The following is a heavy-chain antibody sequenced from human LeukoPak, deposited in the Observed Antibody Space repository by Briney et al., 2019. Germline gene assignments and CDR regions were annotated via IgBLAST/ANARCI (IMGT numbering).Heavy chain of an antibody. J-gene: IGHJ4*02. CDR1: GFTFSNAW. CDR2: IYHSGST. CDR3: ARVGGPYYFDY. V-gene: IGHV4-38-2*01. Sequence: PGGSLRLSCAASGFTFSNAWMSWVRQAPGKGLEWIGSIYHSGSTYYNPSLKSRVTISVDTSKNQFSLKLSSVTAADTAVYYCARVGGPYYFDYWGQGTLVTVSS.